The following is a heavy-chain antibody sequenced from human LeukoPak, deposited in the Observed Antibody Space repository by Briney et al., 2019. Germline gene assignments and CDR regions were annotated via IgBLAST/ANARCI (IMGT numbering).Heavy chain of an antibody. CDR2: IFYSGST. Sequence: PSETLSLTCTVSGGSISTSNYYWGWIRQPPGKGLEWIGNIFYSGSTYYSPSLKSRVTISVDTSKNQFSLKLSSVTAADTAVYYCARDATTTNWFDPWGQGTLVTVSS. J-gene: IGHJ5*02. CDR1: GGSISTSNYY. D-gene: IGHD4-17*01. CDR3: ARDATTTNWFDP. V-gene: IGHV4-39*07.